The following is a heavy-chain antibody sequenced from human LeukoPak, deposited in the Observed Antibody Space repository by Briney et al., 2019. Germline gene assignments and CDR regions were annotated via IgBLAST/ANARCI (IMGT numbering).Heavy chain of an antibody. Sequence: SETLSLTCTVSGGSITTSGYYWGWVRQPPGKAPEWIGSYSGVTDSNPSLESRVTISIDTSNNQLYLTLTSVTAADTAIYYCAHYVAGTMRDYWGQGTVVTVSS. CDR2: YSGVT. V-gene: IGHV4-39*01. CDR3: AHYVAGTMRDY. J-gene: IGHJ4*02. CDR1: GGSITTSGYY. D-gene: IGHD3-10*01.